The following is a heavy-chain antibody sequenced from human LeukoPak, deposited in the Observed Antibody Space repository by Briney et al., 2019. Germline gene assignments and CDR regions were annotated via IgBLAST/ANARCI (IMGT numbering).Heavy chain of an antibody. CDR3: ARAQQDYGMDV. J-gene: IGHJ6*02. D-gene: IGHD6-13*01. Sequence: PSETLSLTCAVYGGSFSGYYWSWIRQPPGKGLEWIGEINHSGSTNCNPSLKSRVTISVDASKNQFSLKLSSVTAADTAVYYCARAQQDYGMDVWGQGTTVTVSS. CDR1: GGSFSGYY. V-gene: IGHV4-34*01. CDR2: INHSGST.